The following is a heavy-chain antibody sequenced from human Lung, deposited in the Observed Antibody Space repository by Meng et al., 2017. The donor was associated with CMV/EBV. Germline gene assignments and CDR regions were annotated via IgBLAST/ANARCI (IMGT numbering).Heavy chain of an antibody. D-gene: IGHD1-26*01. Sequence: SGYSFTGYWIGWVRQMPGKGLEWMGIIYPGDSDTRYSPSFQGQVTISADKSISTAYLQWSSLKASDTAMYYCARYIVGATYYYGMDVWGQGTTVTVSS. J-gene: IGHJ6*02. V-gene: IGHV5-51*01. CDR2: IYPGDSDT. CDR1: GYSFTGYW. CDR3: ARYIVGATYYYGMDV.